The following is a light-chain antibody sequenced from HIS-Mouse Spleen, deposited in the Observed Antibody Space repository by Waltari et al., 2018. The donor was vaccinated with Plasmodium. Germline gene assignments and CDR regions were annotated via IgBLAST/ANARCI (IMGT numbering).Light chain of an antibody. J-gene: IGKJ4*01. V-gene: IGKV3-11*01. Sequence: ELVLTQSPATLSFSPGERATLSCRASQSVSSYLAWYQQKPGQAPRLLIYDASNSATGIPARFSGSGSGTDFTLTISSLEPEDFAVYYCQQRSNWPPLTFGGGTKVEIK. CDR1: QSVSSY. CDR2: DAS. CDR3: QQRSNWPPLT.